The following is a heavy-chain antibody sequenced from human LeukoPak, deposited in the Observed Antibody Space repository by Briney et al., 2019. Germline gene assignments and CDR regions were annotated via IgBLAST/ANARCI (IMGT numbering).Heavy chain of an antibody. CDR1: GYTFTSYA. CDR3: GRGRSSSWGNYFYMDV. J-gene: IGHJ6*03. Sequence: ASVKVSCKASGYTFTSYAMNWVRQAPGQGLEWMGWINTNTRDPTYAQGFTGRFVFSLDTSVSTAYLQISSLKAEDTAVYYCGRGRSSSWGNYFYMDVWGKGTTVTVSS. CDR2: INTNTRDP. D-gene: IGHD6-13*01. V-gene: IGHV7-4-1*02.